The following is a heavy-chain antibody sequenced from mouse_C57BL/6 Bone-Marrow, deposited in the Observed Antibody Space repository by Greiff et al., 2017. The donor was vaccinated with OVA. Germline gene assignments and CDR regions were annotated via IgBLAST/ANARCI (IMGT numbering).Heavy chain of an antibody. CDR1: GYTFTSYG. Sequence: VQLQQSGAELARPGASVKLSCKASGYTFTSYGISCVKQRTGQGLEWIGEIYPRSGNTYYNEKFKGKATLTADKSSSTAYMELRSLTSEDSAVYFCAKDYYGSSPYWYFDVWGTGTTVTVSS. D-gene: IGHD1-1*01. CDR3: AKDYYGSSPYWYFDV. V-gene: IGHV1-81*01. J-gene: IGHJ1*03. CDR2: IYPRSGNT.